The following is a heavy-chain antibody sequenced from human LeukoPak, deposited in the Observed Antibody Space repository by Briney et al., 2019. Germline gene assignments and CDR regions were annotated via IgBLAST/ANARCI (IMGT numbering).Heavy chain of an antibody. CDR1: GGSISSYY. V-gene: IGHV4-59*01. CDR2: IYYSGST. Sequence: SETLSLTCTVSGGSISSYYWSWIRQPPGKGLEWLGYIYYSGSTNYNPSLKSRVTISVDTSKNQFSLKLSSVTAADTAVYYCARARVDIVATTFYGFDYWGQGTLVTVSS. J-gene: IGHJ4*02. D-gene: IGHD5-12*01. CDR3: ARARVDIVATTFYGFDY.